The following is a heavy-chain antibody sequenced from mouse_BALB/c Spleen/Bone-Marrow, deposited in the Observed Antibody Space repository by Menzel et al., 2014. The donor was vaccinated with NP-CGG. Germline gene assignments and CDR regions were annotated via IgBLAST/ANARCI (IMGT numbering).Heavy chain of an antibody. J-gene: IGHJ4*01. CDR2: INSDSRTI. D-gene: IGHD2-2*01. Sequence: EVKVVESGGGLVQPGGSRKLSCVVSGLIFSSFGMHWVRQVPEKGLEWVAYINSDSRTIYYADTVKGRFTISRDNPKNTLFLQMTSLRSEDTAIYYCTRPYGYSYAMDYWGQGTSVTVSS. CDR1: GLIFSSFG. V-gene: IGHV5-17*02. CDR3: TRPYGYSYAMDY.